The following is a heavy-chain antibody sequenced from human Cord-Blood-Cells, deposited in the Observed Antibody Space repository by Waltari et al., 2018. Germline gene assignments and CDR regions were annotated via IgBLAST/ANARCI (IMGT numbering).Heavy chain of an antibody. V-gene: IGHV4-34*01. J-gene: IGHJ4*02. CDR3: ARRKSYDFWSGYALLDY. CDR2: INHSGST. Sequence: QLQLQQWGAGLLKPSETLSLTCAVYGGSFSGYYWSWIRQPPAKGLEWLGEINHSGSTNYNPSLKSRVTISVDTSKNQFSLKLSSVTAADTAVYYCARRKSYDFWSGYALLDYWGQGTLVTVSS. CDR1: GGSFSGYY. D-gene: IGHD3-3*01.